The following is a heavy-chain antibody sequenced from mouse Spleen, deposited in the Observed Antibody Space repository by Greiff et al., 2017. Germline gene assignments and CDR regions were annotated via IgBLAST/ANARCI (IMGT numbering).Heavy chain of an antibody. CDR1: GYTFTDYY. Sequence: VQLKQSGPELVKPGASVKISCKASGYTFTDYYMNWVKQSHGKSLEWIGDINPNNGGTSYNQKFKGKATLTVDKSSSTAYMELRSLTSEDSAVYYCARGPYYYGSSPHYFDYWGQGTTLTVSS. CDR2: INPNNGGT. CDR3: ARGPYYYGSSPHYFDY. V-gene: IGHV1-26*01. D-gene: IGHD1-1*01. J-gene: IGHJ2*01.